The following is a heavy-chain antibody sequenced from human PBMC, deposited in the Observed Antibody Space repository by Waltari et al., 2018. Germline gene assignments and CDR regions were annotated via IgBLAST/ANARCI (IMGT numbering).Heavy chain of an antibody. J-gene: IGHJ6*02. CDR1: GGSFSGYY. D-gene: IGHD3-9*01. Sequence: QVQLQEWGAGLLKPSETLSLTCAVYGGSFSGYYWTWIRQPPGKGLEWIWEVNHSGSTNYNPSLESRLTISVDTSKTQFSLRLTSVTAADTAAYYCARGRRNYDILTGYPPRPYYFYGMDVWGLGTTVTVSS. CDR3: ARGRRNYDILTGYPPRPYYFYGMDV. CDR2: VNHSGST. V-gene: IGHV4-34*01.